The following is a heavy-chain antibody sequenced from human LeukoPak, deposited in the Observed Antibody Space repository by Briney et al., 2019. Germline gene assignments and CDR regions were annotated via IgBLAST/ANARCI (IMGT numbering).Heavy chain of an antibody. Sequence: GGSLRLSCAASGFTFSSYAMSWVRQAPGKGLEWVSAISGRGGRTYYADSVKGRFTISGDNAKNSLYLQMNSLRAEDTAVYYCARDDIVVVPAAKSYYYYYYMDVWGKGTTVTVSS. CDR2: ISGRGGRT. D-gene: IGHD2-2*01. CDR3: ARDDIVVVPAAKSYYYYYYMDV. V-gene: IGHV3-23*01. J-gene: IGHJ6*03. CDR1: GFTFSSYA.